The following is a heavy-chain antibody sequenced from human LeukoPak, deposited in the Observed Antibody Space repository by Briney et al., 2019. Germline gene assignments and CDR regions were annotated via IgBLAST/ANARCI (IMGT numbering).Heavy chain of an antibody. D-gene: IGHD3-10*01. CDR2: ISTYNGNT. V-gene: IGHV1-18*01. CDR1: GYTFTNFG. CDR3: ARRDYYGSGLHYYYGMDV. Sequence: ASVKVSCKASGYTFTNFGISWVRQAPGQGLEWMGWISTYNGNTNYAQKVQGRVTMTTDTSTSTAYMELRSLRSEDTAVYYCARRDYYGSGLHYYYGMDVWGQGTTVTVSS. J-gene: IGHJ6*02.